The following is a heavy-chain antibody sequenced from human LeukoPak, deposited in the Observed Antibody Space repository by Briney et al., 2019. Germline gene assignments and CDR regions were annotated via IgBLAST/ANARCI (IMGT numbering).Heavy chain of an antibody. CDR1: GGTLSSYA. J-gene: IGHJ6*03. Sequence: SGKVSRKASGGTLSSYAISWVRLAPGQGLEWMGGIIPIFGTANYAQKFQGRVTITTDESTSTAYMELSSLRSEDTAVYYCARVVSRSSTSWGYMDVWGKGTTVTVSS. CDR2: IIPIFGTA. D-gene: IGHD2-2*01. CDR3: ARVVSRSSTSWGYMDV. V-gene: IGHV1-69*05.